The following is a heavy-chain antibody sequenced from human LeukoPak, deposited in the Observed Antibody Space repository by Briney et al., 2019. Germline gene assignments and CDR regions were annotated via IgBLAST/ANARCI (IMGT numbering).Heavy chain of an antibody. CDR1: GLTFSSYG. V-gene: IGHV3-33*01. J-gene: IGHJ4*02. D-gene: IGHD1-26*01. CDR2: IWYDGSNK. Sequence: PGGSLRLSCAASGLTFSSYGMHWVRQAPGKGLEWVAVIWYDGSNKYYADSVKGRFTVSRDDSKNTLYLQMNSLRAEDTAVYYCARDRRDSGTYYADYWGQGTLVTVSS. CDR3: ARDRRDSGTYYADY.